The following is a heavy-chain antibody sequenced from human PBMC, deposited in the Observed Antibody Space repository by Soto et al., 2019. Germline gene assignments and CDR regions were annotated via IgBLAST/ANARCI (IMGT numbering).Heavy chain of an antibody. J-gene: IGHJ4*02. CDR2: ISGSGGST. CDR3: AKDHGVSHCTNGVCYTIDD. Sequence: PGGSLRLSCAASGFTFSSYAMSWVRQAPGKGLEWVSAISGSGGSTYYADSVKGRFTISRDNSKNTLYLQMNSLRAEDTAVYYCAKDHGVSHCTNGVCYTIDDWGQGIRVTVAS. D-gene: IGHD2-8*01. V-gene: IGHV3-23*01. CDR1: GFTFSSYA.